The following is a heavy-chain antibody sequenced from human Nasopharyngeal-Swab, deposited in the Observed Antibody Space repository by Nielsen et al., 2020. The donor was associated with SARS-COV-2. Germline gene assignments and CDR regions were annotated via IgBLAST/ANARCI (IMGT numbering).Heavy chain of an antibody. CDR2: IYWDDDK. J-gene: IGHJ5*02. Sequence: WIRQPPGKALEWLALIYWDDDKRYSPSLKSRLTITKDTSKNQVVLTMTNMDPVDTATYCCAHSPSITMVRGVIKAWFDPWGQGTLVTVSS. V-gene: IGHV2-5*02. CDR3: AHSPSITMVRGVIKAWFDP. D-gene: IGHD3-10*01.